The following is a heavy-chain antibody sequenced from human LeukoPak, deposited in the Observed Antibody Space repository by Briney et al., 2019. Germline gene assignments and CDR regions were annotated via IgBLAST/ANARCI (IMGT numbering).Heavy chain of an antibody. CDR2: IKQDGSEK. D-gene: IGHD3-3*01. CDR1: GFTFSSYA. Sequence: GGSLRLSCAASGFTFSSYAMSWVRQAPGKGLEWVANIKQDGSEKYYVDSVKGRFTISRDNAKNSLYLQMNSLRAEDTAVYYCARELATYYDFWSGYYYYYYGMDVWGQGTTVTVSS. J-gene: IGHJ6*02. V-gene: IGHV3-7*01. CDR3: ARELATYYDFWSGYYYYYYGMDV.